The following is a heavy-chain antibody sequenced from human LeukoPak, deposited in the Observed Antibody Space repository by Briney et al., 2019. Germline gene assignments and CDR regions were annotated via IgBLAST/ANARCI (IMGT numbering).Heavy chain of an antibody. CDR1: GYTFTSYD. Sequence: ASVKVSCKASGYTFTSYDINWVRQASGQGLEWMGWMDSNSGNTGYAQKFQGRVTMTRNTSISTAYMELSSPRSEDTAVYYCARVKLGYCSGGSCNFGAPIDYWGQGTLVTVSS. CDR3: ARVKLGYCSGGSCNFGAPIDY. D-gene: IGHD2-15*01. J-gene: IGHJ4*02. CDR2: MDSNSGNT. V-gene: IGHV1-8*01.